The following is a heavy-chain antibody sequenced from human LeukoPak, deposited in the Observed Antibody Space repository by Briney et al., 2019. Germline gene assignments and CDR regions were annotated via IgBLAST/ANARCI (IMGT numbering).Heavy chain of an antibody. Sequence: ASVKVSCKASGYTFTSYDINWVRQATGQGLEWMGWMNPNSGNTGHAQKFQGRVTMTRNTSISTAYMELSSLRSEDTAVYYCARGRKRYYDFWSGPWYFDLWGRGTLVTVSS. V-gene: IGHV1-8*01. CDR1: GYTFTSYD. CDR3: ARGRKRYYDFWSGPWYFDL. J-gene: IGHJ2*01. CDR2: MNPNSGNT. D-gene: IGHD3-3*01.